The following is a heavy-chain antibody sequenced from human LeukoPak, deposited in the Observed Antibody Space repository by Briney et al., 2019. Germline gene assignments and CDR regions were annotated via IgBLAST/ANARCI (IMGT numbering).Heavy chain of an antibody. D-gene: IGHD1-14*01. CDR1: GGSVRSADYY. CDR3: ARAPKLTNSWYYFDC. V-gene: IGHV4-31*02. Sequence: PSQTLSLTCIVSGGSVRSADYYWSWIRHHPGEGLEWIGYIYYSGDTYYNPSLNSRLTMSLDTSKDQFSLELTSVTAADTAVYYWARAPKLTNSWYYFDCWGQGTLVSVSS. J-gene: IGHJ4*02. CDR2: IYYSGDT.